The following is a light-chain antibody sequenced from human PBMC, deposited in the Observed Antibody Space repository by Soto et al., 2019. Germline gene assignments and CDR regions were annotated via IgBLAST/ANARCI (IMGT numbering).Light chain of an antibody. J-gene: IGLJ1*01. CDR2: EGS. V-gene: IGLV2-23*01. CDR3: CSYAGSSTYV. CDR1: SSDVGSYNL. Sequence: QSVLTQPASVSGSPGQSITISCTGTSSDVGSYNLVSWYQQHPGKAPKLMIYEGSKRPSGVSNRFSGSKSGNTASLTISGLQAEEEADYYCCSYAGSSTYVFGPGTKVTV.